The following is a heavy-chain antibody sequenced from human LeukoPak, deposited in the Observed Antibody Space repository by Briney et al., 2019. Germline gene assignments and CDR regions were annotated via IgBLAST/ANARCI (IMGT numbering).Heavy chain of an antibody. Sequence: GGSLRLSCEASGFTFSSHAMTWVRRPPGKGLERVSTIDYSGGTTFYADSVEGRFTISRDNSQSTVYLQMNSLRAEDTAVYHCAKDGHHISWYYYMDVWGKGTTVTVSS. CDR3: AKDGHHISWYYYMDV. V-gene: IGHV3-23*01. CDR1: GFTFSSHA. D-gene: IGHD3-3*02. J-gene: IGHJ6*03. CDR2: IDYSGGTT.